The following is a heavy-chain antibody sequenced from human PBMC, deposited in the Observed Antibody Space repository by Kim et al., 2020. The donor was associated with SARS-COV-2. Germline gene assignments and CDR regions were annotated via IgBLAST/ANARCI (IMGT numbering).Heavy chain of an antibody. V-gene: IGHV3-21*01. J-gene: IGHJ4*02. Sequence: ADSVKGRFTISRDNAKNSLYLQMNSLRAEDTAVYYCARDKNYDILTGPDYWGQGTLVTVSS. CDR3: ARDKNYDILTGPDY. D-gene: IGHD3-9*01.